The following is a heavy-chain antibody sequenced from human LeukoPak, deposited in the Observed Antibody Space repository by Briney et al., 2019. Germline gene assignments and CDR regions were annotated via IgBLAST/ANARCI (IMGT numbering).Heavy chain of an antibody. CDR2: IYYSGST. Sequence: KTSETLSLTCTVSGGSISSGDYYWSWIRQPPGKGLEWIGYIYYSGSTYYNPSLKSRVTISVDTSKNQFSLKLSSVTAADTALYYCAREVRGYSYGSVFGPTFDYWGQGTLVTVSS. V-gene: IGHV4-30-4*01. D-gene: IGHD5-18*01. J-gene: IGHJ4*02. CDR3: AREVRGYSYGSVFGPTFDY. CDR1: GGSISSGDYY.